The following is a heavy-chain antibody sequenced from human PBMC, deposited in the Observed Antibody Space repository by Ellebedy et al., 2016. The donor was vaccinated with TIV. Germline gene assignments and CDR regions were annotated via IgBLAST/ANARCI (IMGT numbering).Heavy chain of an antibody. Sequence: GESLKISCAASGFTFSSYWMSWVRQAPGKGLEWVATIKQDGSKRFYVDSVKGRITISRDNAKNSLYLKMNNLRAEDTALYCCARDTLVGVKDSYFDYWGQGTLVTVSS. CDR1: GFTFSSYW. CDR2: IKQDGSKR. J-gene: IGHJ4*02. CDR3: ARDTLVGVKDSYFDY. V-gene: IGHV3-7*03. D-gene: IGHD1-26*01.